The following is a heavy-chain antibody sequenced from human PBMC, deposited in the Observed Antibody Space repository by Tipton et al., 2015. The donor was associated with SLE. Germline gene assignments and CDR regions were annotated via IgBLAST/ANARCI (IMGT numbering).Heavy chain of an antibody. CDR3: AKDRHYYGSGADY. J-gene: IGHJ4*02. V-gene: IGHV3-9*01. CDR1: GFTFSSCV. D-gene: IGHD3-10*01. CDR2: ISWNSGLV. Sequence: RSLRLSCVASGFTFSSCVMTWVRQTPGKGLEWVSSISWNSGLVDYADSVEGRFTISRDSAKNSLYLEMNSLRDEDTAFYYCAKDRHYYGSGADYWGQGTLVTVSS.